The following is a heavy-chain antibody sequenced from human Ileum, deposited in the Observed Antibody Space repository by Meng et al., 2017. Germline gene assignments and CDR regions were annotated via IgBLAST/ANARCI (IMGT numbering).Heavy chain of an antibody. D-gene: IGHD6-25*01. V-gene: IGHV3-11*04. Sequence: RMVESGGGLVQAGGSSSLSCAVSGFTFRHYYMTWIRQPRWQGLELVASVSPTSGSLYFADSVKGRFSISRDNAKNSVSLQMTRLRVEDTAVYYCARDHGSLNWFDPWGQGTLVTVSS. CDR3: ARDHGSLNWFDP. J-gene: IGHJ5*02. CDR2: VSPTSGSL. CDR1: GFTFRHYY.